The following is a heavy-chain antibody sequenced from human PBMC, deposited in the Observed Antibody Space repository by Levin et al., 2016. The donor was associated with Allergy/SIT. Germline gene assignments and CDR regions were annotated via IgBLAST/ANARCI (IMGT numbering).Heavy chain of an antibody. D-gene: IGHD1-26*01. CDR2: INYNGNT. V-gene: IGHV4-39*07. Sequence: SETLSLTCSVSGGSISSTGYYWGWIRQAPGKALEWIASINYNGNTFYNPTLKSRVTISLDQSKNQFSLKLASVTAADTAIYYCARLSRDIGSFGPSDYWGQGTPVTVSS. CDR3: ARLSRDIGSFGPSDY. CDR1: GGSISSTGYY. J-gene: IGHJ4*02.